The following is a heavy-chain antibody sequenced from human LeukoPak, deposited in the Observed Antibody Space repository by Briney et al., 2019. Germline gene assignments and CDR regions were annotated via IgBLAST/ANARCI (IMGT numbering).Heavy chain of an antibody. CDR3: AKDGNWARFED. V-gene: IGHV3-23*01. CDR2: ISGSGGST. Sequence: QPGGSLRLSCAASGFTFSTYWMTWVRQAPGKGLEWVSSISGSGGSTYYADSVKGRFTISRDNSKNMVWLQINSPTAEDTATYYCAKDGNWARFEDWGQGTLVTVSS. CDR1: GFTFSTYW. D-gene: IGHD7-27*01. J-gene: IGHJ4*02.